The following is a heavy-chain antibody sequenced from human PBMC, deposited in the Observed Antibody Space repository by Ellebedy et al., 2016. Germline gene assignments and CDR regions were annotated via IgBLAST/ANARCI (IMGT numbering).Heavy chain of an antibody. J-gene: IGHJ6*03. Sequence: GESLKISXAASGFTFSSYAMSWVRQAPGKGLEWVANIKEDGGEKYYVDSVKGRFTISRDNAKNSLYLQMDSLRAEDTAVYYCARRGDYNTYFYYYYMDVWGKGTTVTVSS. CDR3: ARRGDYNTYFYYYYMDV. CDR2: IKEDGGEK. D-gene: IGHD5-24*01. V-gene: IGHV3-7*01. CDR1: GFTFSSYA.